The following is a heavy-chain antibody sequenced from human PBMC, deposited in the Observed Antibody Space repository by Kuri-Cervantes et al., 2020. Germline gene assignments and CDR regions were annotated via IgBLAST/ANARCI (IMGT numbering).Heavy chain of an antibody. CDR2: ISYDESNK. V-gene: IGHV3-30*03. CDR3: ARDAERRITIFGVVIIGSRDPYYYGMDV. CDR1: GFTFSDYY. D-gene: IGHD3-3*01. J-gene: IGHJ6*02. Sequence: GGSLRLSCAASGFTFSDYYMSWIRQAPGKGLEWVAVISYDESNKYYADSVKGRFTISRDNSKNTLYLQMNSLRAEDTAVYYCARDAERRITIFGVVIIGSRDPYYYGMDVWGQGTTVTVSS.